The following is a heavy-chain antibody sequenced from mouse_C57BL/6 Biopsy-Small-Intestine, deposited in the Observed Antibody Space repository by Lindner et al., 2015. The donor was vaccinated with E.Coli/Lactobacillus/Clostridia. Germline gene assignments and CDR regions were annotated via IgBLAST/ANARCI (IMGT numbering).Heavy chain of an antibody. Sequence: VQLQESGAELVKPGASVKISCKASGYSFTGYNMNWVKQSHGKSLEWIGNIDPYYGRTSYNQKFKGKATLTVDKSSSTAYMQLNSLTSEDSAVYYCVKDEFVYWGQGTLVTVSA. J-gene: IGHJ3*01. CDR3: VKDEFVY. CDR1: GYSFTGYN. CDR2: IDPYYGRT. V-gene: IGHV1-39*01.